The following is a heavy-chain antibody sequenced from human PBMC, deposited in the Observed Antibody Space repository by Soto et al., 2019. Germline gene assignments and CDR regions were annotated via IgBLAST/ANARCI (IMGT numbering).Heavy chain of an antibody. D-gene: IGHD3-10*01. V-gene: IGHV4-34*01. CDR3: ARLTVRSSTPTY. CDR2: IYHSGST. J-gene: IGHJ4*02. Sequence: SETLSLTCAVSGGSFSSNYWSWIRQPPGKGLEWIAEIYHSGSTNYNPSLKSRVTISVDTSKNQFSLKLTSLTAADTAVYYCARLTVRSSTPTYWGQGTRATFSP. CDR1: GGSFSSNY.